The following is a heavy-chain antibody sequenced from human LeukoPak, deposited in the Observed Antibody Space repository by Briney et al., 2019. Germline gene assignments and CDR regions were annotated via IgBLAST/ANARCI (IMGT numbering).Heavy chain of an antibody. CDR2: ISYDGSNK. CDR1: GFTFSSYA. V-gene: IGHV3-30-3*01. Sequence: GGSLRLSCAASGFTFSSYAMSWVRQAPGKGLEWVAVISYDGSNKYYADSVKGRFTISRDNSKNTLYLQMNSLRAEDTAVYYCARGGITFDYWGQGTLVTVSS. CDR3: ARGGITFDY. J-gene: IGHJ4*02. D-gene: IGHD3-10*01.